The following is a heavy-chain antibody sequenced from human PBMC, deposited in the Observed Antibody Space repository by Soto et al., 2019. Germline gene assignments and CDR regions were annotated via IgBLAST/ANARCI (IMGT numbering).Heavy chain of an antibody. V-gene: IGHV1-2*04. CDR1: GYTFTGYY. CDR2: INPNSGGT. Sequence: ASGKVSCKASGYTFTGYYMHWGRQAPGQGLEGMGWINPNSGGTNYAQKFQGWVTMTRDTSISTAYMELSSLRSEDTAVYYCARGLMLVPLESIFGVWRRYHYFMDFWGKGSTVIVSS. J-gene: IGHJ6*03. CDR3: ARGLMLVPLESIFGVWRRYHYFMDF. D-gene: IGHD3-3*01.